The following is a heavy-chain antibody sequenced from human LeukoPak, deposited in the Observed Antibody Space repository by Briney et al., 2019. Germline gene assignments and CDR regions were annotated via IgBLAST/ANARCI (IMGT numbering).Heavy chain of an antibody. CDR2: INPNSGGT. CDR3: ARVNDEWELPADY. CDR1: GYIFTAYY. J-gene: IGHJ4*02. Sequence: ASVKVSCKASGYIFTAYYMHWVRQAPGQGLEWMGWINPNSGGTNYAQKFQGRVTMTRDTSISTAYMELSRLRSDDTAVYYCARVNDEWELPADYWGQGTLVTVSS. V-gene: IGHV1-2*02. D-gene: IGHD1-26*01.